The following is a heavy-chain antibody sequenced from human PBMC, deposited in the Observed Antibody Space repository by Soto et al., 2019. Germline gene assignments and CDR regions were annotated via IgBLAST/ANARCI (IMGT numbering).Heavy chain of an antibody. CDR3: ARDGERDTGLNFYYYLHGMDA. D-gene: IGHD1-1*01. CDR2: ISPYNGTT. CDR1: GYTFTTYG. Sequence: ASVKVSCKASGYTFTTYGVSWVRQAPGQGLEWMGWISPYNGTTKYAEKFQGEMTMTTDTATSTAYMDLRSLRSDDTAVYYCARDGERDTGLNFYYYLHGMDAWGQGTRVTVSS. J-gene: IGHJ6*02. V-gene: IGHV1-18*04.